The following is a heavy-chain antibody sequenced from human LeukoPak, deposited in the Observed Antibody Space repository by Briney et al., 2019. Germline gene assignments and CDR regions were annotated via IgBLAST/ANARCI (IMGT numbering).Heavy chain of an antibody. CDR2: ISYDGSTE. CDR3: ARDSARVRGVTPFYYFDY. J-gene: IGHJ4*02. Sequence: GGSLRLSCAASGFTFSSYGMHWVRQAPGKGLEWVAFISYDGSTEYYADSVKGRFTISRDNSENTLFLQMNSLRAEGTTVYYCARDSARVRGVTPFYYFDYWGQGTLVTVSS. CDR1: GFTFSSYG. D-gene: IGHD3-10*01. V-gene: IGHV3-30*04.